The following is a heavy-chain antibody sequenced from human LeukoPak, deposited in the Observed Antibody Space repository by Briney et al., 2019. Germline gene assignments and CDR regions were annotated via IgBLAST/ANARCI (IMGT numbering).Heavy chain of an antibody. V-gene: IGHV4-59*01. CDR3: ARASGYSYGPDY. Sequence: SETLSLTCTVSGGSISSYYWSWIRQPPGKGLEWNGYIYYSGSTNYNPSLKSRVTISVDTSKNQFSLKLSSVTAADTAVCYCARASGYSYGPDYWGQGTLVTVSS. CDR2: IYYSGST. J-gene: IGHJ4*02. CDR1: GGSISSYY. D-gene: IGHD5-18*01.